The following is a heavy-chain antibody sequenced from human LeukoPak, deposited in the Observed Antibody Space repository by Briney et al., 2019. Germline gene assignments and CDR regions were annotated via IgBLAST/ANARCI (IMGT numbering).Heavy chain of an antibody. CDR3: TTEFGQYSSDWYSVGFNY. CDR1: GFTFSNAW. Sequence: PGGSLRLSCAASGFTFSNAWMSWVRQAPGKGLEWVGRIKSKTVGETTDYAAPVKGRFTISRDDSKNTLYLQMNSLKTEDTAVYCCTTEFGQYSSDWYSVGFNYWGQGTLVTVSS. J-gene: IGHJ4*02. V-gene: IGHV3-15*01. CDR2: IKSKTVGETT. D-gene: IGHD6-19*01.